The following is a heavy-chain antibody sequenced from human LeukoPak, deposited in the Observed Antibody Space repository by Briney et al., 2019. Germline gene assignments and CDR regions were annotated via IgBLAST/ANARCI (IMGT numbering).Heavy chain of an antibody. CDR2: IYYSGTT. Sequence: PSQTLSLTCTVSGGSLSSAGYYWSWIRQLPGKGLEWIGYIYYSGTTYYNPSLKSRLTISVDTSKKQFSLKLSSVTAADTATYYCARVKVEYTSSFDCWGQGTLVTVSS. CDR3: ARVKVEYTSSFDC. D-gene: IGHD6-6*01. V-gene: IGHV4-31*03. J-gene: IGHJ4*02. CDR1: GGSLSSAGYY.